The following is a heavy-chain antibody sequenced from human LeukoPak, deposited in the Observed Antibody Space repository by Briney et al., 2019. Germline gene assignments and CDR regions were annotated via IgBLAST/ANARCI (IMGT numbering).Heavy chain of an antibody. D-gene: IGHD3-10*01. V-gene: IGHV1-2*02. CDR2: INPNSGGT. CDR3: AREEYGSGSYQSYYYYYYMDV. CDR1: GYTFTGYY. Sequence: ASVKVSCKASGYTFTGYYMHWVRQAPGQGLEWMGWINPNSGGTNYAQKFQGRVTMTRDTSISTAYMELSRLRSDDTAVYYCAREEYGSGSYQSYYYYYYMDVWGKGTTVTISS. J-gene: IGHJ6*03.